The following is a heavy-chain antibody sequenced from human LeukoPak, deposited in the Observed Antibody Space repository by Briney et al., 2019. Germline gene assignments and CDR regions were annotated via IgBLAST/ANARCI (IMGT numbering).Heavy chain of an antibody. D-gene: IGHD6-13*01. Sequence: PGGSLRLSCAASGFTFSSYAMSWLRQAPGKGLEWVSAISVGSITYYADSVKGRFTISRDNSKNTLYLQMNSLRAEDTAVYYCAKHLAYSRQSPDYWGQGTLVTVSS. V-gene: IGHV3-23*01. CDR1: GFTFSSYA. CDR3: AKHLAYSRQSPDY. CDR2: ISVGSIT. J-gene: IGHJ4*02.